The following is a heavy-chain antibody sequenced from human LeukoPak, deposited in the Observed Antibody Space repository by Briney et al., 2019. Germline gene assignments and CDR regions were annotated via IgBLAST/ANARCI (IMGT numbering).Heavy chain of an antibody. CDR3: ARVPVLMVPVDY. CDR1: GFTFSSYS. V-gene: IGHV3-21*01. Sequence: GGSLRLSCAASGFTFSSYSMNWVRQAPGKGLEWVSSISSSSSYIYYADSVKGRFTISRDNAKNSLYLQMNSLRAEDTAVYYCARVPVLMVPVDYWGQGTLVTVSS. D-gene: IGHD2-8*01. J-gene: IGHJ4*02. CDR2: ISSSSSYI.